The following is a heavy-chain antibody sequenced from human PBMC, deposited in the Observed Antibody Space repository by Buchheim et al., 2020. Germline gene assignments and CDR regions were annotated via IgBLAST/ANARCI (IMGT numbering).Heavy chain of an antibody. V-gene: IGHV4-59*01. CDR3: ARVRRRDGYNS. CDR2: VYYSGST. CDR1: GGSINNYY. J-gene: IGHJ5*02. D-gene: IGHD5-24*01. Sequence: QVQLQESGPGLAKPSETLALTCAVSGGSINNYYWSWIRQPPGKGLEWIGYVYYSGSTNYNPSFKSRVTMSVDTSKNQFSLKLLFVTAADTAVYYCARVRRRDGYNSWGQGTL.